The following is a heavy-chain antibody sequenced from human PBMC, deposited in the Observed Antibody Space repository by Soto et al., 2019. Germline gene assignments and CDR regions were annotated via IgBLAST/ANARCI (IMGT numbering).Heavy chain of an antibody. CDR3: AREGVMTTVTD. D-gene: IGHD4-4*01. CDR2: IYYSGST. Sequence: SETLSLTCTVSGGSISSGDYYWSWIRQPPGKGLEWIGYIYYSGSTYYNPSLKSRVTISVDTSKNQFSLKLSSVTAADTAVYYCAREGVMTTVTDLGQGTLVTVSS. V-gene: IGHV4-30-4*01. J-gene: IGHJ4*02. CDR1: GGSISSGDYY.